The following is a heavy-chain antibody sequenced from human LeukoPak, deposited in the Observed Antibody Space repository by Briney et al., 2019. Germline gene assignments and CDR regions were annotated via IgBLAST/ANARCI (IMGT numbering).Heavy chain of an antibody. V-gene: IGHV1-2*06. CDR1: GYTFTGYY. CDR3: ARELLPHYYYGMDV. J-gene: IGHJ6*02. CDR2: INPNSGGT. Sequence: ASVKVSCKASGYTFTGYYMHWVRQAPGQGLEWMGRINPNSGGTNYAQKFQGRVTMTRDTSISTAYMELSRLRSDDTAVYYCARELLPHYYYGMDVWGQGTTVTVPS.